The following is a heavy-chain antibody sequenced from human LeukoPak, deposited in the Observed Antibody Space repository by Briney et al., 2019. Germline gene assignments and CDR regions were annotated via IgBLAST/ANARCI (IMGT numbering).Heavy chain of an antibody. CDR1: GFTISNYA. CDR2: MSGSGGNI. CDR3: AKGGISLVRGSFDY. V-gene: IGHV3-23*01. J-gene: IGHJ4*02. D-gene: IGHD3-10*01. Sequence: GGSLRLSCAVSGFTISNYAMSWVRQAPGKGLEWVSAMSGSGGNIYYADSVEGRFTISRDNSKNTLYLQMNSLRAEDTAVYYCAKGGISLVRGSFDYWGQGTLVTVSS.